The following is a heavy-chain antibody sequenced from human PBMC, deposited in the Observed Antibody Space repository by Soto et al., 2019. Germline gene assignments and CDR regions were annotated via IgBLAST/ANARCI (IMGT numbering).Heavy chain of an antibody. V-gene: IGHV4-39*01. CDR3: ARRGVVVPAANWDYYYYYYMDV. Sequence: SETLSLTCTVSGGSISSSSYYWGWIRQPPGKGLEWIGSIYYSGSTYYNPSLKSGVTITVDTSKNQFSLKLSSVTAADTLVYYCARRGVVVPAANWDYYYYYYMDVWGKGTTVTVSS. D-gene: IGHD2-2*01. CDR2: IYYSGST. J-gene: IGHJ6*03. CDR1: GGSISSSSYY.